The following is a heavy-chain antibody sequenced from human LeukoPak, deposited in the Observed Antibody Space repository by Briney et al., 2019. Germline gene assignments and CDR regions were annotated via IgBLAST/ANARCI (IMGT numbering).Heavy chain of an antibody. D-gene: IGHD1-14*01. CDR3: ARGVNRSHYIRTSGTYYFDY. Sequence: GGSLRLSCAASGFTFSSYWMSWVRQAPGKGLEWVANIKQDGSEKYYVDSVKGRFTISRDNAKNSLYLQMNSLRAEDTAVYYCARGVNRSHYIRTSGTYYFDYWGQGTLVTVSS. J-gene: IGHJ4*02. CDR1: GFTFSSYW. V-gene: IGHV3-7*01. CDR2: IKQDGSEK.